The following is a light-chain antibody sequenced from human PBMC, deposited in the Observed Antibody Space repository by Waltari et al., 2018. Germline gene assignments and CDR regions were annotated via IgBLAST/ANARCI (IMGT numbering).Light chain of an antibody. J-gene: IGLJ2*01. V-gene: IGLV1-40*01. CDR2: GNR. CDR3: QAYDSSLRGPVI. Sequence: QSVLTQPPSVSGAPGQRVTISCTGSSSNIGAGYHVHWYQQLPGTAPKLLIHGNRKRPSGVPDRFAGPKSGASASLAITGLQAEEEADYYCQAYDSSLRGPVIFGGGTKLTVL. CDR1: SSNIGAGYH.